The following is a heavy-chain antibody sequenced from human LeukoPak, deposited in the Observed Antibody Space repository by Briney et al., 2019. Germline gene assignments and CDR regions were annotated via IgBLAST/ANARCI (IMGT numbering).Heavy chain of an antibody. CDR1: GFIFSTYG. CDR2: IRYDGTNQ. Sequence: PGGSLRLSCAASGFIFSTYGMHWVRQSPGKGLEWVAFIRYDGTNQYYVDSVKGRFTISRDNAKNTVYLQMISLRPEDTAVYYCAKDVSDGDYFDFWGQGTLVTVSS. J-gene: IGHJ4*02. D-gene: IGHD3-10*01. V-gene: IGHV3-30*02. CDR3: AKDVSDGDYFDF.